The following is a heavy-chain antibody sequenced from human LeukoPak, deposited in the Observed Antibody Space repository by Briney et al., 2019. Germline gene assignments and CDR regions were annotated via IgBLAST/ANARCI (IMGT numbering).Heavy chain of an antibody. V-gene: IGHV4-59*01. D-gene: IGHD3-22*01. CDR2: IYYSGST. Sequence: PSETLSLTCTVSGGSISSYYWSWIRQPPGKGLEWIGYIYYSGSTNYNPSLKSRVTISVDTSKNQFSLKLSSGTAADTAVYYCAREDSSGYPYWGQGTLVTVSS. CDR3: AREDSSGYPY. J-gene: IGHJ4*02. CDR1: GGSISSYY.